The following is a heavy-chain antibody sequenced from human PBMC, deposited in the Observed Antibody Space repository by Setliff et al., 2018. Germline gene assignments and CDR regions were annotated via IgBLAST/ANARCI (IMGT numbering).Heavy chain of an antibody. CDR3: AKSPHDFWSGRVFFDY. J-gene: IGHJ4*01. Sequence: PGGSLRLSCAASGFTFSHFAVTWVRQSPGRGLEWVASIGAGGDYTKYADSVRGRFTISRDNSKNTIYLQMNSLRAEDTAKYYCAKSPHDFWSGRVFFDYWGQGMLVTVSS. CDR1: GFTFSHFA. CDR2: IGAGGDYT. V-gene: IGHV3-23*01. D-gene: IGHD3-3*01.